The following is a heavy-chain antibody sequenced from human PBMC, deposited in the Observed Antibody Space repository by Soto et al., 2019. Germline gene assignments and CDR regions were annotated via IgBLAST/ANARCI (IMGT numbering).Heavy chain of an antibody. Sequence: GGSLRLFCAASGFTFSTYDMSWVRQAPGKGLEWVSVISNSGGTTYYADSVKGRFTISRDNSKNTLHLQMNSLRVEDTAVYYCTKAATLQLFSAFDFWGQGTMVTVSS. D-gene: IGHD1-1*01. CDR1: GFTFSTYD. CDR3: TKAATLQLFSAFDF. CDR2: ISNSGGTT. J-gene: IGHJ3*01. V-gene: IGHV3-23*01.